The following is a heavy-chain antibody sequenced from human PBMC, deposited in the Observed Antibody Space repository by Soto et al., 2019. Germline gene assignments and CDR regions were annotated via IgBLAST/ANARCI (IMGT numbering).Heavy chain of an antibody. J-gene: IGHJ4*02. CDR1: CGSISSGDYY. V-gene: IGHV4-30-4*01. CDR3: ARAYCGGDCYLDY. Sequence: PSETLSLTCNVSCGSISSGDYYWTWIRQSPGKGLDWIGYIYYTGSTYYNPSLKSRVTISVDTSKNQFSLKLSSVTAADTAVYYCARAYCGGDCYLDYWGQGTMVTVSS. D-gene: IGHD2-21*02. CDR2: IYYTGST.